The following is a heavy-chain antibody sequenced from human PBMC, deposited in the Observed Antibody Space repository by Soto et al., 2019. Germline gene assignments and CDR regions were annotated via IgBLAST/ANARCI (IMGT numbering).Heavy chain of an antibody. CDR3: APDRMGAGVRGYFDY. V-gene: IGHV3-30*03. D-gene: IGHD3-10*01. CDR1: GFTFSSYG. CDR2: IIYDGSTK. J-gene: IGHJ4*02. Sequence: QVQLVESGGGVVQPGRSLRLSCAASGFTFSSYGMHWVRQAPGKGLEWVAVIIYDGSTKYYADSVKGRFTISRDNSKSTLYLQMNSLRAEDTAVYYCAPDRMGAGVRGYFDYWGKGTLVTVSS.